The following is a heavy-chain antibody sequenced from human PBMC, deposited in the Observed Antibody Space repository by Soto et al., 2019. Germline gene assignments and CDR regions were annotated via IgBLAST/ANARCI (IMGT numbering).Heavy chain of an antibody. CDR3: ARGSSSSWYGEGAYYYYGMDV. CDR2: INAGNGNT. Sequence: ASVKVSCKASGYTFTSYAMHWVRQAPGQRLEWMGWINAGNGNTKYSQKFQGRVTITRDTSASTAYMELSSLRSEDTAVYYCARGSSSSWYGEGAYYYYGMDVWGQGTTVTVSS. CDR1: GYTFTSYA. D-gene: IGHD6-13*01. V-gene: IGHV1-3*01. J-gene: IGHJ6*02.